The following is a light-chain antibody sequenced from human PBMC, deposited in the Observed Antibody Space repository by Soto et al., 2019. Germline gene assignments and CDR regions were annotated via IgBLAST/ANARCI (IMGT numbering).Light chain of an antibody. CDR3: QTWDTGARVV. Sequence: QSVLTQSPSASASLGASVKLTCTLSSGHSSYAIAWHQQQPEKGPRYLMKLSSDGSHSKGDRIPDRFSGSSSGAERYLTISCLQSEDEADYYCQTWDTGARVVFGGGTKLTVL. CDR1: SGHSSYA. V-gene: IGLV4-69*01. CDR2: LSSDGSH. J-gene: IGLJ2*01.